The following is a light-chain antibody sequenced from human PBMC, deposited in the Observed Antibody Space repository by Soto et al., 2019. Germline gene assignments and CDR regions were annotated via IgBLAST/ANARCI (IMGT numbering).Light chain of an antibody. J-gene: IGKJ1*01. V-gene: IGKV1-5*03. CDR3: QQYNSYSPA. Sequence: DIQMTQSPSTLSASVGDRVTITCRASQSISSWLAWYQQKPGKAPKLLIYKASSLESGVPSRFSGSGSGTEFTLTISSLQPDEFATYDCQQYNSYSPAFGQGTKVEIK. CDR2: KAS. CDR1: QSISSW.